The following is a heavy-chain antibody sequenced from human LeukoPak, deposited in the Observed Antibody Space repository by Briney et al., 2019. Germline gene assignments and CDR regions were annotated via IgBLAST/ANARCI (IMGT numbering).Heavy chain of an antibody. V-gene: IGHV3-30-3*01. CDR2: ISYDGSNK. Sequence: PGGSLRLSCAASGFTFSSYAMHWVRQAPGKGLEWVAVISYDGSNKYYADSVKGRFTISRDNSKNTLYLQMNSLRAEDTAVYYCARDWGYNPEGPDYWGQGTLVTVSS. J-gene: IGHJ4*02. D-gene: IGHD5-24*01. CDR3: ARDWGYNPEGPDY. CDR1: GFTFSSYA.